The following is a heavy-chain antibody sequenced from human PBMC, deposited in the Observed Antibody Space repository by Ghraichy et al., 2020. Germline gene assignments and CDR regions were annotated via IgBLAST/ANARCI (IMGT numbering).Heavy chain of an antibody. CDR2: IYSGGST. V-gene: IGHV3-66*01. CDR1: GFTVSSNY. Sequence: GGSLRLSCAASGFTVSSNYMSWVRQAPGKGLEWVSVIYSGGSTYYADSVKGRFTISRDNSKNTLYLQMNSLRAEDTAVYYCARDPHPRRRFGEPQVGYWGQGTLVTVSS. CDR3: ARDPHPRRRFGEPQVGY. J-gene: IGHJ4*02. D-gene: IGHD3-10*01.